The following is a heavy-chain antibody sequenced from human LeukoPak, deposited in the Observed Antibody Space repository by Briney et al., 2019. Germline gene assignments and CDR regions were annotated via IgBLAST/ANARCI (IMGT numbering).Heavy chain of an antibody. J-gene: IGHJ4*02. CDR3: VKERTVMHLDTPAVYFDD. CDR2: IRYDGSNK. Sequence: GGSLRLSCAASGFTFSSYGMHWVRQAPGKGLEWVAFIRYDGSNKYYSDSVKGRFTISRYNSKSTLYLQMNSLRAEDRAVYYCVKERTVMHLDTPAVYFDDGGQGTLVTVSS. V-gene: IGHV3-30*02. CDR1: GFTFSSYG. D-gene: IGHD4-17*01.